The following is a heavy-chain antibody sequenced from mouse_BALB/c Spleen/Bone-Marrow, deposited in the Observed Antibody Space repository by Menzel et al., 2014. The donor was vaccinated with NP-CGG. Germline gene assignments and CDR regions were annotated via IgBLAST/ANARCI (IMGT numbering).Heavy chain of an antibody. Sequence: VQLQQSGAELMKPGASVTISCKATGYTFSNYWIDWVKQRPGHGLEWIGEILPGSGTANYNEKFKGKATFTADTSSNTAYMQLSSLTSEDSALYYCARASVVPYYFDFWGQGTTLTVSS. CDR1: GYTFSNYW. CDR2: ILPGSGTA. V-gene: IGHV1-9*01. J-gene: IGHJ2*01. D-gene: IGHD1-1*01. CDR3: ARASVVPYYFDF.